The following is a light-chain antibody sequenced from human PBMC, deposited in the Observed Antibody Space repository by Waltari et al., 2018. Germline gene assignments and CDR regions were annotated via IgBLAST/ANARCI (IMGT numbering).Light chain of an antibody. V-gene: IGKV1-12*01. J-gene: IGKJ4*01. CDR3: QQANSFPLT. CDR1: QAISSY. Sequence: DIQMTQSPSSVSASVGDRVRITCRASQAISSYLAWYQQKPGKAPNLLIYGASSLQSGVPSRFSGSGSGTDFTLTISSLQPEDFATYYCQQANSFPLTFGGGIKVEIK. CDR2: GAS.